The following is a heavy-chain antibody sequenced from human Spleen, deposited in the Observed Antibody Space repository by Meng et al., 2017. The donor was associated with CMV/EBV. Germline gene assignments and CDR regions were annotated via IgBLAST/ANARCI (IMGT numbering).Heavy chain of an antibody. CDR3: ARDRVTAAGMLDY. CDR2: IFYRGYT. D-gene: IGHD6-13*01. Sequence: VSGGAVSSGKNYWSWIRQPPGKGLEWSGYIFYRGYTNYNPTLKRRATISVDTSKNQFSLNLTSVTVADTAIYYCARDRVTAAGMLDYWGQGTLVTVSS. J-gene: IGHJ4*02. CDR1: GGAVSSGKNY. V-gene: IGHV4-61*01.